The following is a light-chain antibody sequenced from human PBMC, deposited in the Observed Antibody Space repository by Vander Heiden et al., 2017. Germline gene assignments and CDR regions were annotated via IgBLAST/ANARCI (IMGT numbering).Light chain of an antibody. CDR1: QSVLYSSNNKNY. V-gene: IGKV4-1*01. CDR3: QQYYSTPGYT. J-gene: IGKJ2*01. Sequence: DIVMTQSPDPLAVSLGERATINCKSSQSVLYSSNNKNYLAWYQQKPGQPPKLLIYWASTRESGVPDRFSGSGSGTDFTLTISSLQAEDVAVYYCQQYYSTPGYTFGQGTKLEIK. CDR2: WAS.